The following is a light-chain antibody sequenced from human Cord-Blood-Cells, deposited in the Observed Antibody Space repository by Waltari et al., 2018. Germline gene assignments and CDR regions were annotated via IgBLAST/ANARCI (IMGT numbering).Light chain of an antibody. CDR3: QQYNNWPPT. V-gene: IGKV3-15*01. CDR2: GVS. J-gene: IGKJ1*01. Sequence: EIVLTQSPATLSVSPRERATLSCRASQSVSSNLAWYQQKPGQAPRLLIYGVSTTATGIPARFSGGGSGTEFTLTISSLQSEDFAVYYCQQYNNWPPTFGQGTKVEIK. CDR1: QSVSSN.